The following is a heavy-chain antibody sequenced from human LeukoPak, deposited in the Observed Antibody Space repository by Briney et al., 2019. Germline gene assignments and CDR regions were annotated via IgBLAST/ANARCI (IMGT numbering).Heavy chain of an antibody. Sequence: GGSLRLSCAASGFTFSDYYMSWVRQAPGKGLEWVANIKEDGSEKYYVDSVKGRFTISRDNAKNSLYLQMNSLRAEDTAVYFCARAHSSSWEYWGQGALVTDSS. CDR2: IKEDGSEK. D-gene: IGHD6-13*01. J-gene: IGHJ4*02. CDR3: ARAHSSSWEY. V-gene: IGHV3-7*01. CDR1: GFTFSDYY.